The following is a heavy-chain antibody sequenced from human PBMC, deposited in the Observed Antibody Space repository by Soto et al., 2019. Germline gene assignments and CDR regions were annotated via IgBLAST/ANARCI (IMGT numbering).Heavy chain of an antibody. CDR1: GGSISSGGYS. V-gene: IGHV4-30-2*01. J-gene: IGHJ4*02. CDR2: IYHSGII. Sequence: TLSLTCAVSGGSISSGGYSWSWIRQPPGNGLEWIGYIYHSGIIYYNPSLKSRVTISVDRSKNQFSLKLSSVTAADTAVYYCARAVDTAMVYFDYWGQGTLVTVSS. CDR3: ARAVDTAMVYFDY. D-gene: IGHD5-18*01.